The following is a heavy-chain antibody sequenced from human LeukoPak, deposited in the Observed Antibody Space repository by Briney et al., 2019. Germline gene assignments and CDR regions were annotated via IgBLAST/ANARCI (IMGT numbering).Heavy chain of an antibody. CDR2: ISSSGSTI. J-gene: IGHJ5*02. D-gene: IGHD5-24*01. CDR1: GFTFSDYY. CDR3: AGDLAWQEDADVKYNWFDP. Sequence: GGSLRLSCAASGFTFSDYYMSWIRQAPGKGLEWVSYISSSGSTIYYADSVKGRFTISRDNAKNSLYLQMNSLRAEDTAVYYCAGDLAWQEDADVKYNWFDPWGQGTLATVSS. V-gene: IGHV3-11*04.